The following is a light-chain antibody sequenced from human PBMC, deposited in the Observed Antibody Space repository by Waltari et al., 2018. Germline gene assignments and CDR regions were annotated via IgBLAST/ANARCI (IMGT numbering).Light chain of an antibody. V-gene: IGLV2-8*01. J-gene: IGLJ3*02. CDR3: SSYAGSHYWV. CDR1: GRDVGKYAY. CDR2: ELS. Sequence: QSALTQPPAASGSPGQSVTIPCPGTGRDVGKYAYVSWYQQHPGKAPKLMIYELSKRPSGVPDRFSGSKSGNTASLTVSGLQAEDEADYYCSSYAGSHYWVFGGGTKLTVL.